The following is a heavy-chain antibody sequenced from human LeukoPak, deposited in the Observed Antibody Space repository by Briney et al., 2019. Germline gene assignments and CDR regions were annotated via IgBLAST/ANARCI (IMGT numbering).Heavy chain of an antibody. CDR2: INPSGGST. Sequence: ASVKVPCKASGYTFTSYYMHWVRQAPGQGLEWMGIINPSGGSTSYAQKFQGRVTMTRDTSTSTVYMELSSLRSEDTTVYYCARVQSSGYYSDYWGQGTLVTVSS. V-gene: IGHV1-46*01. J-gene: IGHJ4*02. CDR1: GYTFTSYY. D-gene: IGHD3-22*01. CDR3: ARVQSSGYYSDY.